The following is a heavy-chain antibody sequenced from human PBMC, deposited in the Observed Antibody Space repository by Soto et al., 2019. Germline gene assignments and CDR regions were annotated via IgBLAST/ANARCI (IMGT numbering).Heavy chain of an antibody. V-gene: IGHV1-69*04. J-gene: IGHJ5*02. CDR1: GGTFSSYT. CDR3: ARELPRPMNWFDP. CDR2: IIPILGIA. Sequence: SVKVSCKASGGTFSSYTISWVRQAPGQGLEWMGRIIPILGIANYAQKFQGRVTITADKSTSTAYMELSSLRSEDTAVYYCARELPRPMNWFDPWGQGTLVTVSS.